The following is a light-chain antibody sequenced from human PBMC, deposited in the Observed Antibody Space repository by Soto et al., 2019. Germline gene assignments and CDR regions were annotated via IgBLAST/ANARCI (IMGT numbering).Light chain of an antibody. CDR3: MQGLQTIPT. Sequence: DIVMTQSPLSLPVTPGEPASISCRSSQSLLHSDGYNYLDWYLQKPGQSPQLLIYLGSKRDSGIPDRFSGSGSGTDFILKISRVEAEDVGVYYCMQGLQTIPTLGPGTKVHIK. V-gene: IGKV2-28*01. J-gene: IGKJ3*01. CDR1: QSLLHSDGYNY. CDR2: LGS.